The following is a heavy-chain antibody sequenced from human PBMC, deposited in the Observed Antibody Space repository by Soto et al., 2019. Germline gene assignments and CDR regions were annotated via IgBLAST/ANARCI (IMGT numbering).Heavy chain of an antibody. D-gene: IGHD1-1*01. CDR3: ARVRYGDY. CDR1: GYDFTTYG. J-gene: IGHJ4*02. Sequence: QVHLVQSGAEVKKSGASVKVSCKGSGYDFTTYGITWVRQAPGQGLEWMAWISAHNGNTDYAQKLQGRVTVTRDTYTRTAYMELRSLRSDDTAGYYCARVRYGDYWGQGALVTVSS. CDR2: ISAHNGNT. V-gene: IGHV1-18*01.